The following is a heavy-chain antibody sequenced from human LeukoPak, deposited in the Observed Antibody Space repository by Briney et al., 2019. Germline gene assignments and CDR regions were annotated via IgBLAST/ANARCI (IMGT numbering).Heavy chain of an antibody. CDR2: IGAYNGNT. D-gene: IGHD5-18*01. Sequence: ASVKVSCKASGYTFTSYGISWVRQAPGQGLEWMGWIGAYNGNTNYAQKLQGRVTMTTDTSTSTAYMELRSLRSDDTAVYYCAREVGAMVEDYYYGMDVWGQGTTVTVSS. CDR3: AREVGAMVEDYYYGMDV. V-gene: IGHV1-18*01. J-gene: IGHJ6*02. CDR1: GYTFTSYG.